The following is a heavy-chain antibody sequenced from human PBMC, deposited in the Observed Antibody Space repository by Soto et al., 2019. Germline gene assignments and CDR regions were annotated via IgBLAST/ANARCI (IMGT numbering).Heavy chain of an antibody. CDR2: IYYSGST. Sequence: TLSLTCTVSGGSISSGDYYWSWIRQPPGKGLEWIGYIYYSGSTYYNPSLRSRVTISVDTSKNQFSLKLSSVTAADTAVFYCARHYSSGSRNWFDPWGQGTLVTVSS. V-gene: IGHV4-30-4*01. CDR1: GGSISSGDYY. CDR3: ARHYSSGSRNWFDP. D-gene: IGHD6-19*01. J-gene: IGHJ5*02.